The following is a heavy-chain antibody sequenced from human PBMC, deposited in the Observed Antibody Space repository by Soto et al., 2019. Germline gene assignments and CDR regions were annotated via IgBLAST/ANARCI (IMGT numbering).Heavy chain of an antibody. CDR2: IIPIFGTA. V-gene: IGHV1-69*12. CDR3: ARAREMATIYWYFDL. CDR1: GGTFSSYA. Sequence: QVQLVQSGAEVKKPGSSVKVSCKASGGTFSSYAISWVRQAPGQGLEWMGGIIPIFGTANYAQKFQGRVTITADESTSTDYMELSSLRSEDTAVYYCARAREMATIYWYFDLWGRGTLVTVSS. J-gene: IGHJ2*01. D-gene: IGHD5-12*01.